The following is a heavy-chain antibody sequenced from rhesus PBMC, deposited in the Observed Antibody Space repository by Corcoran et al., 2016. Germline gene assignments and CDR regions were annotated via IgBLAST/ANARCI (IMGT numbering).Heavy chain of an antibody. J-gene: IGHJ4*01. CDR3: AKDKEPGTVSFDY. CDR1: GFTFTSYG. D-gene: IGHD5-24*01. V-gene: IGHV3S5*01. CDR2: INSVGRST. Sequence: EGQLGETGGDLVQPGGARKLPCSSPGFTFTSYGMILVLHAPGKWLECVSAINSVGRSTYYADSVKGRFTISRDNSKNTLSLQMNSLRAEDTAVYYCAKDKEPGTVSFDYWGQGVLVTVSS.